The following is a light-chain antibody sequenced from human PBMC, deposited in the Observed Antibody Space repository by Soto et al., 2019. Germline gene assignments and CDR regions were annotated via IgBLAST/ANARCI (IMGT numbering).Light chain of an antibody. CDR2: FAS. V-gene: IGKV1-12*01. J-gene: IGKJ4*01. CDR1: QPMSSW. Sequence: RSPSSVSGSVGGRVTIACRASQPMSSWLAWYQQKPGQPPNLLIYFASTLRSGVPSRFSGSESGTLFTLTITNLQPEDFATYYCQQASSFPLTVGGGTKVDSK. CDR3: QQASSFPLT.